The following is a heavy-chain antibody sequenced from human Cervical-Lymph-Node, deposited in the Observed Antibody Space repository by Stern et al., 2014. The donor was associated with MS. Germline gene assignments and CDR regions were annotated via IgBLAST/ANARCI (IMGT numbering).Heavy chain of an antibody. CDR3: ANSIA. V-gene: IGHV3-11*01. D-gene: IGHD2/OR15-2a*01. CDR2: INGSGTAI. CDR1: GFTFSDYY. Sequence: VQLVQSGGGLVKPGGSLRLSCAASGFTFSDYYMNWIRQAPGKGLEWVSYINGSGTAIYYADSVKGRFTNSRDNAKKSLYLQMDSLRVEDTAIYYCANSIAWGQGTLVTVSS. J-gene: IGHJ5*02.